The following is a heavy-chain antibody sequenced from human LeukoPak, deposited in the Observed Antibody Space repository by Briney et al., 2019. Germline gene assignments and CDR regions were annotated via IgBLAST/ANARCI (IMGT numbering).Heavy chain of an antibody. V-gene: IGHV3-23*01. J-gene: IGHJ4*02. Sequence: PGGSLRLSCAASGFTFSDYAMTWVRQAPGKGLEWVSAISGGGGSIYSADSVKGRFTISRDNSKNTLYLQMSSLRAEDTAIYYCAKRYYDFPLDYWGQGTLVTVSS. CDR2: ISGGGGSI. CDR1: GFTFSDYA. CDR3: AKRYYDFPLDY. D-gene: IGHD3-3*01.